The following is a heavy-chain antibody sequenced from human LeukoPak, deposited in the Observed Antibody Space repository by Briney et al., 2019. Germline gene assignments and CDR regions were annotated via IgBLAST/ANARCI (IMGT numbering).Heavy chain of an antibody. CDR2: IDDSGAT. V-gene: IGHV3-53*01. J-gene: IGHJ4*02. CDR3: VSGYGDYNFDF. Sequence: GGSLRLSCAASGFSVINTYVNWVRQAPGKGLQWVSVIDDSGATSFVDAVKGRFTISRDNSKNTVSLHMNNLRAEDTAVYYCVSGYGDYNFDFWGQGTLVTVSS. D-gene: IGHD4-17*01. CDR1: GFSVINTY.